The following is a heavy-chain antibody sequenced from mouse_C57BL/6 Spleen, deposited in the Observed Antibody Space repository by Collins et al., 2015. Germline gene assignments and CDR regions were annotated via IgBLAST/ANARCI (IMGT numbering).Heavy chain of an antibody. J-gene: IGHJ3*01. V-gene: IGHV1-55*01. CDR3: ARWGRIYYDYGREGRFAY. CDR2: IYPGSGST. CDR1: GYTFTSYW. D-gene: IGHD2-4*01. Sequence: QVQLQQPGAELVKPGASVKMSCKASGYTFTSYWITWVKQRPGQGLEWIGDIYPGSGSTNYNEKFKSKATLTVDTSSSTAYMQLSSLTSEDSAVYYCARWGRIYYDYGREGRFAYWGQGTLVTVSA.